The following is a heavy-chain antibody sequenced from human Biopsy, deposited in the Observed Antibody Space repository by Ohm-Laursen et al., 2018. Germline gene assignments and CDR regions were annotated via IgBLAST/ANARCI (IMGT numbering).Heavy chain of an antibody. Sequence: SDTLSLTCTVSRGSISSYYWSWIRQPPGKGLEWIGNFYYSGSTNYNPSLKSRITMSLDRSKSQVSLRMNSVTAADTAVYYCARARIKTSGVLIPETYYFDSWGQGTLVTVSS. CDR1: RGSISSYY. D-gene: IGHD3-3*01. J-gene: IGHJ4*02. V-gene: IGHV4-59*07. CDR3: ARARIKTSGVLIPETYYFDS. CDR2: FYYSGST.